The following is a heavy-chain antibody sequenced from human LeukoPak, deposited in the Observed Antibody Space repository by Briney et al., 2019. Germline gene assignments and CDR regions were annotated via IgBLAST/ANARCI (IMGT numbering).Heavy chain of an antibody. CDR3: ASDSYCSSTSCYTNGVTTFDY. D-gene: IGHD2-2*02. Sequence: SVKVSCKASGGTFSSYAISWVRQAPGQGLEWMGRIIPIFGIANYAQKFQGRVTITADKSTSTAYMELSSLRPEDTAVYYCASDSYCSSTSCYTNGVTTFDYWGQGTLVTVSS. CDR2: IIPIFGIA. V-gene: IGHV1-69*04. CDR1: GGTFSSYA. J-gene: IGHJ4*02.